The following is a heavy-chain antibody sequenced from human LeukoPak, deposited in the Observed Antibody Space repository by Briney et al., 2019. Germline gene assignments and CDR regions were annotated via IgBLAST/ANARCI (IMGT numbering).Heavy chain of an antibody. D-gene: IGHD5-24*01. J-gene: IGHJ3*02. V-gene: IGHV4-34*01. Sequence: SETLSLTRAVYGGSFSGYYWSWIRQPPGKGLEWIGEINHSGSTNYNPSLKSRVTISVDTSKNQFSLKLSSVTAADTAVYYCASSRELDAFDIWGQGTMVTVSS. CDR2: INHSGST. CDR3: ASSRELDAFDI. CDR1: GGSFSGYY.